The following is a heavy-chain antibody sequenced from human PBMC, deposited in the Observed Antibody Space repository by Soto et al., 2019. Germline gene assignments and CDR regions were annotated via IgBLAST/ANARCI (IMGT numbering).Heavy chain of an antibody. Sequence: EVQLLESGGGLVQPGGSLRLSCAASGFTFSSYAMSWVRQAPGKGLEWVSAISGSGGSTYYADSVKGRFTVSRDNSKNTLYLQMNSLRAEDTAVYYCAKGGYSSGWYFVYWGQGTLVTVSS. CDR2: ISGSGGST. CDR1: GFTFSSYA. CDR3: AKGGYSSGWYFVY. J-gene: IGHJ4*02. D-gene: IGHD6-19*01. V-gene: IGHV3-23*01.